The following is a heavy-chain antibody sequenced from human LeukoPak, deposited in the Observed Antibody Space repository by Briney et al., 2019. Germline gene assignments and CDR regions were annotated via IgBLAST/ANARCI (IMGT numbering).Heavy chain of an antibody. CDR1: GGSISSYY. D-gene: IGHD6-13*01. V-gene: IGHV4-4*07. Sequence: SETLSLACTVSGGSISSYYWSWIRQPAGKGLGWIGRIYTSGSTNYNPSLKSRVTMSVDTSKNQFSLKLSSVTAADTAVYYCASSIAAAYDLDYWGQGTLVTVSS. J-gene: IGHJ4*02. CDR3: ASSIAAAYDLDY. CDR2: IYTSGST.